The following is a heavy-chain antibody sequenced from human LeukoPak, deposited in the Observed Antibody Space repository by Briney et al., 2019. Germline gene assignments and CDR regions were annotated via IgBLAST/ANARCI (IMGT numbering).Heavy chain of an antibody. CDR3: ARVLSDSTGYFYPY. CDR2: INPNSGGT. D-gene: IGHD3-9*01. V-gene: IGHV1-2*02. Sequence: GASVKVSCKASGYPFTCYYMHWVRQAPGQGLEWMGWINPNSGGTNFAQRFQGRVTLTWDTSLSTAYMELSRLRSDDTALYYCARVLSDSTGYFYPYWGQGTLVTVSS. CDR1: GYPFTCYY. J-gene: IGHJ4*02.